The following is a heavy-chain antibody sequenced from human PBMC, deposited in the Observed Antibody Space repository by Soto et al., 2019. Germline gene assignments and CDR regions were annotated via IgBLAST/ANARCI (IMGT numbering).Heavy chain of an antibody. D-gene: IGHD6-19*01. CDR2: IWYDGSNK. V-gene: IGHV3-33*01. CDR1: GFTFSSYG. J-gene: IGHJ4*02. Sequence: QVQLVESGGGVVQPGGSLRLSCAASGFTFSSYGMHWVRRAPGKGLEWVAVIWYDGSNKYYAESVKGRFTISRDNSQNTLYLQMNSLRDEDTAVYYCARDRYSSGWYDLDYWGQGTLVSVSS. CDR3: ARDRYSSGWYDLDY.